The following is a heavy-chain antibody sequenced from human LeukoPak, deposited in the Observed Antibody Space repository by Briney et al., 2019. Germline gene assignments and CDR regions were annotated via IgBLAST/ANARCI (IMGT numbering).Heavy chain of an antibody. CDR2: ISSSGTTI. CDR3: ARRYCSSTSCLIDY. J-gene: IGHJ4*02. D-gene: IGHD2-2*01. CDR1: GFAFSDYE. V-gene: IGHV3-48*03. Sequence: GGSLRLSCAASGFAFSDYEMHWVRQAPGKGLEWVSYISSSGTTIYYADSVKGRFTISRDNAKNSLYLQMNSLRAEDTAVYYCARRYCSSTSCLIDYWGQGTLVTVSS.